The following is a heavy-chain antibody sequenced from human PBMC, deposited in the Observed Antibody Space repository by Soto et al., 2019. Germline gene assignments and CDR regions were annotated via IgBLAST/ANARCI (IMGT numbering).Heavy chain of an antibody. CDR3: TTASSAVLLWFGELSPPDDYYYYMDV. D-gene: IGHD3-10*01. CDR2: IKSKTDGGTT. J-gene: IGHJ6*03. CDR1: GFTFSNAW. Sequence: GGSLRLSCAASGFTFSNAWMSWVRQAPGKGLEWVGRIKSKTDGGTTDYAAPVKGRFTISRDDSKNTLYLQMNSLKTADTAVYYCTTASSAVLLWFGELSPPDDYYYYMDVWGKGTTVTVSS. V-gene: IGHV3-15*01.